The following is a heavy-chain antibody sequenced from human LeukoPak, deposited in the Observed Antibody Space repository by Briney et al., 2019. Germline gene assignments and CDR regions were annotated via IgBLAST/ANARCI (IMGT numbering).Heavy chain of an antibody. CDR2: INAGNGDT. J-gene: IGHJ5*02. CDR3: ASQILNWFDP. CDR1: GYTFTTYA. Sequence: GASVKVSCKAFGYTFTTYALHWVRQAPGQRLEWMGWINAGNGDTKYSQKFQGRVTITRDTSASTAYTELSSLRSEDTAVYYCASQILNWFDPWGQGTLVTVSS. D-gene: IGHD2/OR15-2a*01. V-gene: IGHV1-3*01.